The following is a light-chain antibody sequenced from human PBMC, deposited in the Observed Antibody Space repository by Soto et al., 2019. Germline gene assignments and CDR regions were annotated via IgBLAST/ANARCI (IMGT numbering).Light chain of an antibody. CDR1: QNINTW. CDR2: KAS. J-gene: IGKJ1*01. Sequence: IQMTQSPSTLSASVGDRVTITCRASQNINTWLAWYQQKPGKAPKLLMHKASSLETGVPSRFSGSGSGTEFTLTISSLQPDDFATYYCQKYDSLSAFGQGTKVEIK. CDR3: QKYDSLSA. V-gene: IGKV1-5*03.